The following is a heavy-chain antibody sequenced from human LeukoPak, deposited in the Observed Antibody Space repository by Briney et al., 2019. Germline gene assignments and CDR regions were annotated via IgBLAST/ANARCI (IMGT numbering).Heavy chain of an antibody. CDR3: ARGWLRGRDGYKMVLHY. CDR2: ITTYNGDT. V-gene: IGHV1-18*01. J-gene: IGHJ4*02. Sequence: GASVKVSCETSGYTFTTYPINWVRQAPGQGLEWMGWITTYNGDTNYAQNLQGRVTMTTDTSTSTAYMELRSLRSDDTAVYYCARGWLRGRDGYKMVLHYWGQGTLVTVSS. D-gene: IGHD5-24*01. CDR1: GYTFTTYP.